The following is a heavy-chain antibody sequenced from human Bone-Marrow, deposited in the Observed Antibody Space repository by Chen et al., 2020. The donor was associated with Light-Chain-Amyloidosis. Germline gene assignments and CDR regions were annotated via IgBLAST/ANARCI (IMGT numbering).Heavy chain of an antibody. V-gene: IGHV4-59*01. D-gene: IGHD3-16*01. CDR3: ERRRKTGVRFWGWQVPLDI. Sequence: QVQLTPSGPFLFPPSETLSPTCTVAGGSITRYYWGWIRQPPGKELEWIGFFFYSGSTVYNPSLQSRATIATDTYHETGERRGKEGKEEEKEREEGERRRKTGVRFWGWQVPLDIWGRGTEVTVSS. J-gene: IGHJ3*02. CDR2: FFYSGST. CDR1: GGSITRYY.